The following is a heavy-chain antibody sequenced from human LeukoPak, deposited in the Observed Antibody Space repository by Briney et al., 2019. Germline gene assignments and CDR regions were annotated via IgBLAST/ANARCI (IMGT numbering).Heavy chain of an antibody. CDR3: ARVGYCSTTSCSPTRWFDP. J-gene: IGHJ5*02. Sequence: EASVKVSCEASGYTFTDYYMHWVRQAPGQGLEWMGWINSNSGGTSYAQKFQGRVTMTRDTSISTAYMELRRLTSDDTAVYYCARVGYCSTTSCSPTRWFDPWGQGTLVTVSS. CDR1: GYTFTDYY. D-gene: IGHD2-2*01. V-gene: IGHV1-2*02. CDR2: INSNSGGT.